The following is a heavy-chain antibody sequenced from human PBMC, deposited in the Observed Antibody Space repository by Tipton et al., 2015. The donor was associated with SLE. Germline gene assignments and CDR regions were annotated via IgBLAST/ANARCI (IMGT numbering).Heavy chain of an antibody. Sequence: LRLSCTVSGGSISSHYWSWIRQPAGKGLEWIGRIYTSGSTNYNPSLKSRVTISVDTSKIHFSLRMNSVTAADTAVYYCARAPSLLRFSSRGGEGTFDIWGQGTMVTVSS. CDR3: ARAPSLLRFSSRGGEGTFDI. CDR2: IYTSGST. D-gene: IGHD3-3*01. J-gene: IGHJ3*02. V-gene: IGHV4-4*07. CDR1: GGSISSHY.